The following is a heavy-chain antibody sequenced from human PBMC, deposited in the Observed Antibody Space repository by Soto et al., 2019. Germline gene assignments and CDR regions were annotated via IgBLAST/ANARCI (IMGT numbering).Heavy chain of an antibody. Sequence: GGSLRLSCAASGFTFSSYAMTWVRQAPGKGLEWVSYISRSSSTTYYADSVKGRFTISRDNAKNSLYLQMNSLRAEDTAVYYCARSGAADYGDSPYYMDVWGKGTTVTVSS. CDR1: GFTFSSYA. CDR3: ARSGAADYGDSPYYMDV. V-gene: IGHV3-48*01. J-gene: IGHJ6*03. D-gene: IGHD4-17*01. CDR2: ISRSSSTT.